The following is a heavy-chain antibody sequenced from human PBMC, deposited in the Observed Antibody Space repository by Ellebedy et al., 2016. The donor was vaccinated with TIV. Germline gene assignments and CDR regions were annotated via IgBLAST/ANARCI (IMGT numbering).Heavy chain of an antibody. CDR3: AREYHYIVATVYFDY. J-gene: IGHJ4*02. D-gene: IGHD5-12*01. V-gene: IGHV3-7*04. CDR1: GFTFSSYW. Sequence: GESLKISCAASGFTFSSYWMSWVRQAPGKGLEWVANIKQDGSEKYYVDSVKGRFTLSRDNAKNSLYLQMNSLRAEDTAVYYCAREYHYIVATVYFDYWGQGTLVTVSS. CDR2: IKQDGSEK.